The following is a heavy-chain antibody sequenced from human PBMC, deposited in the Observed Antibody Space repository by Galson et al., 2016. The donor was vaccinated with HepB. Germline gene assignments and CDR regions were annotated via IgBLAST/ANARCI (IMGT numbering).Heavy chain of an antibody. CDR3: GRDQASKRGFSVAGIVDC. CDR1: GFSFSSYS. Sequence: SLRLSCAASGFSFSSYSMNWVRQAPGKGLEWISYISSTSNTIYYADSVKGRFPISRDNGKNSLYLQMNSLRDEDTAVYYCGRDQASKRGFSVAGIVDCWGQGTLVTVSS. D-gene: IGHD6-19*01. CDR2: ISSTSNTI. J-gene: IGHJ4*02. V-gene: IGHV3-48*02.